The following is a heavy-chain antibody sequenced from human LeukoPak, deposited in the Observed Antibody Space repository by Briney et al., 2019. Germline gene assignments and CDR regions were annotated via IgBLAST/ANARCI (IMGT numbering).Heavy chain of an antibody. V-gene: IGHV1-2*02. D-gene: IGHD2-2*01. J-gene: IGHJ6*02. CDR1: GYTFTGYY. CDR2: INPNSGGT. CDR3: ARQSTSYYYYGMDV. Sequence: ASVKVSCKASGYTFTGYYMHWVGQAPGPGLEWMGLINPNSGGTNYAQKFQGRVTMTRDTSISTAYMELSRLRSDDTAVYYCARQSTSYYYYGMDVWGQGTTVTVSS.